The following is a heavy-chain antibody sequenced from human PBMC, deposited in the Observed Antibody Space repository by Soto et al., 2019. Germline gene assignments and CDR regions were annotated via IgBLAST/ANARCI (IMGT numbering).Heavy chain of an antibody. CDR1: GRSLCAKP. CDR2: IYYGGTT. J-gene: IGHJ5*02. Sequence: SETLAISFTGAGRSLCAKPWRGSRQPPGKGLEWVGYIYYGGTTSYNPSLQSRVTISLETSKSQFSLRLTSVTAADTAVYYCARLGAYYQSLDPWGPGTLVTVS. D-gene: IGHD3-22*01. CDR3: ARLGAYYQSLDP. V-gene: IGHV4-59*08.